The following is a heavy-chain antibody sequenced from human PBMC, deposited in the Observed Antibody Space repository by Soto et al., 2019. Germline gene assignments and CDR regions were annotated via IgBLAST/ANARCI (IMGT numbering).Heavy chain of an antibody. CDR3: VRVLKSIGWDNDVFDI. CDR2: INSDGSST. J-gene: IGHJ3*02. Sequence: PGGSLRLSCAASGFTFSSYWMHWVRQAPGKGLVWVSRINSDGSSTSYADSVKGRFTISRDNAKNTLYLQMNSLRADDTAVYYCVRVLKSIGWDNDVFDIWGQGTMVTVSS. CDR1: GFTFSSYW. V-gene: IGHV3-74*01. D-gene: IGHD6-19*01.